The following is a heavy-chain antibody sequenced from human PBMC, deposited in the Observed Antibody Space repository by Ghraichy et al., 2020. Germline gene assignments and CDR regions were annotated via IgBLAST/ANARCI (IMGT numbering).Heavy chain of an antibody. Sequence: SETLSLTCTVSGDSIRNTEWWSWARQSPDKGLEWIGEIRRDGHTKYNPSLRTRVTFSIDTSMNQFSLRLDFVTAADTAVYYCARVLSSGWRQLDLWGPGTLVTVSS. CDR2: IRRDGHT. D-gene: IGHD6-19*01. J-gene: IGHJ5*02. CDR3: ARVLSSGWRQLDL. V-gene: IGHV4-4*02. CDR1: GDSIRNTEW.